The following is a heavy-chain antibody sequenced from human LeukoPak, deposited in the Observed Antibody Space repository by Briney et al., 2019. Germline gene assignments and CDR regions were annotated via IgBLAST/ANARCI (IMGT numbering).Heavy chain of an antibody. Sequence: ASVKASCKASGGTFSSYAISWVRQAPGQGLEWMGRIIPIFGTANYAQKFQGRVTITTDESTSTAYMELSSLRSEDTAVFYCARSHYYDSSGYYRYWGQGTLVTVSS. CDR3: ARSHYYDSSGYYRY. CDR2: IIPIFGTA. D-gene: IGHD3-22*01. J-gene: IGHJ4*02. CDR1: GGTFSSYA. V-gene: IGHV1-69*05.